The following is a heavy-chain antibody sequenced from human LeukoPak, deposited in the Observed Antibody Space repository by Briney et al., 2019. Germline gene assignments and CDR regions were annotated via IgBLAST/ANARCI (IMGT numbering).Heavy chain of an antibody. CDR1: GFTFDDYA. Sequence: PGGSLRLSCAASGFTFDDYAMHWVRQAPGKGLEWVSGISWNSGSIGYADSVKGRFTISRDNAKNSLYLQMNSLRAEDTALYYCAKDLLGRGIPVYGMDVWGQGTTVTVSS. CDR3: AKDLLGRGIPVYGMDV. D-gene: IGHD2-21*01. J-gene: IGHJ6*02. V-gene: IGHV3-9*01. CDR2: ISWNSGSI.